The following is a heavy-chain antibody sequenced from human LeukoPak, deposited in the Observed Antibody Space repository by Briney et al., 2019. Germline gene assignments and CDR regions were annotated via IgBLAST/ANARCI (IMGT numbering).Heavy chain of an antibody. CDR3: ASTRRAAVAGRFDS. J-gene: IGHJ4*02. CDR1: GASMSSNY. Sequence: SETLSLTCNVSGASMSSNYWSWIRQPPGKGLEWTGYIHHGGNTNYSPSLESRVTMSVDESKNQFSLRVHFVSAADTAVYYCASTRRAAVAGRFDSWGQGTLVTVSS. D-gene: IGHD6-19*01. CDR2: IHHGGNT. V-gene: IGHV4-4*09.